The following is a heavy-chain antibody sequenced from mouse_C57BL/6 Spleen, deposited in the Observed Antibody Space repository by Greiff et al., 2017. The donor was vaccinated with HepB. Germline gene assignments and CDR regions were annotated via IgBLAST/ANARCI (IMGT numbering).Heavy chain of an antibody. Sequence: EVNLVESGGGLVKPGGSLKLSCAASGFTFSDYGMHWVRQAPEKGLEWVAYISSGSSTIYYADTVKGRFTISRDNAKNTLFLQMTSLRSEDTAMYYCARKYYDYDGDWYFDVWGTGTTVTVSS. CDR3: ARKYYDYDGDWYFDV. D-gene: IGHD2-4*01. CDR2: ISSGSSTI. CDR1: GFTFSDYG. J-gene: IGHJ1*03. V-gene: IGHV5-17*01.